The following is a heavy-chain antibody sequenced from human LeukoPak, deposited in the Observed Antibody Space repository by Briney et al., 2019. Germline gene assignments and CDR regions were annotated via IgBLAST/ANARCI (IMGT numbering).Heavy chain of an antibody. CDR2: ISWNSGSI. CDR1: GFTFDDYA. CDR3: ARGGSV. V-gene: IGHV3-9*01. D-gene: IGHD2-15*01. Sequence: GGSLRLSCAASGFTFDDYAMHWVRQAPGKGLEWVSGISWNSGSIGHADSVKGRFTISRDNAKNSLYLQMNSLRAEDTAVYYCARGGSVWGQGTLVTVSS. J-gene: IGHJ4*02.